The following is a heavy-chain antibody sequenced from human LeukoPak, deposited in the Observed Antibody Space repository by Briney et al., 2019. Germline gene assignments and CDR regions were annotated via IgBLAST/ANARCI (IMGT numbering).Heavy chain of an antibody. Sequence: PGGSLRLSCAASGFSFGGYGMHWVRQTPGKGLDWVSFVRYDGSKTYYGDSVKGRFTISRDSSNNTVYLQMNRLRPDDTAVYYCVRDGIGGSTTLDSWGQGTLVTVSS. D-gene: IGHD3-16*01. V-gene: IGHV3-30*02. CDR3: VRDGIGGSTTLDS. CDR2: VRYDGSKT. J-gene: IGHJ5*01. CDR1: GFSFGGYG.